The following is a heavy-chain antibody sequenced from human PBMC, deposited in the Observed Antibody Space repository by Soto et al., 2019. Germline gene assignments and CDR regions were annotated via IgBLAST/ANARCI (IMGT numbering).Heavy chain of an antibody. D-gene: IGHD3-3*01. CDR2: IYSGGST. Sequence: GESLKISCAASGFTVSSNYMSWVRQAPGKGLEWVSVIYSGGSTYYADSVKGRFTISRDNSKNTLYLQMNSLRAEDTAVYYCARDLRGGNYDFWSGQTAFDYWGQGTLVTVSS. V-gene: IGHV3-66*01. J-gene: IGHJ4*02. CDR1: GFTVSSNY. CDR3: ARDLRGGNYDFWSGQTAFDY.